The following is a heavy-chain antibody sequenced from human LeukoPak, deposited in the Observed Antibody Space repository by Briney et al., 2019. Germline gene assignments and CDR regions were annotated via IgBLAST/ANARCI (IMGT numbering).Heavy chain of an antibody. CDR2: IHSDGSST. J-gene: IGHJ4*02. D-gene: IGHD2/OR15-2a*01. V-gene: IGHV3-74*01. CDR3: ARDSFAPS. Sequence: PGGSLRLSCAASGFTLSSYWMHWVRQAPGKGLVRVSRIHSDGSSTTYADSVKGRFTISRDNAKNTLYLQMDSLRVEDTAVYYCARDSFAPSWGQGTLVTVSS. CDR1: GFTLSSYW.